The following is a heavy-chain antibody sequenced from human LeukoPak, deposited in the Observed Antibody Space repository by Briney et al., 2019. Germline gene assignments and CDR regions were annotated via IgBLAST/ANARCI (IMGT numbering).Heavy chain of an antibody. CDR3: ARLRYGSGSYFWFDP. D-gene: IGHD3-10*01. Sequence: SETLSLTCAVYGGSFSGYYWSWIRQPPGKGLEWIGEINHSGSTNYNPSLKSRVTISVDTSKNQFSLKLSSVTAADTAVYYCARLRYGSGSYFWFDPWGQGTLVTVSS. V-gene: IGHV4-34*01. CDR1: GGSFSGYY. J-gene: IGHJ5*02. CDR2: INHSGST.